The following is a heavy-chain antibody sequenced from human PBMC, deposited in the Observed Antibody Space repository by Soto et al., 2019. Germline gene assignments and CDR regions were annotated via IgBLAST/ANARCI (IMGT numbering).Heavy chain of an antibody. V-gene: IGHV4-39*01. J-gene: IGHJ5*02. CDR3: AASTLGYCSSTSCYPQPVAWFDP. CDR1: GGSISSSNYY. D-gene: IGHD2-2*01. Sequence: SETLSLTCTVSGGSISSSNYYWGWIRQPPGKGLEWIGSIYYGGSTYYNPSLKSRVTISVDTSKNQFSLKLNSVTAADTAVYYCAASTLGYCSSTSCYPQPVAWFDPWGQGTLVTVSS. CDR2: IYYGGST.